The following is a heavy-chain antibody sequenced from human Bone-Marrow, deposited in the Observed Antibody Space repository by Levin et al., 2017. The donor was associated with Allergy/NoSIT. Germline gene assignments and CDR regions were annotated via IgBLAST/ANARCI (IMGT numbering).Heavy chain of an antibody. CDR1: GFTFSTYS. J-gene: IGHJ4*02. Sequence: PSETLSLTCAASGFTFSTYSMNWVRQAPGKGLEWVSSISSGSTYIYYADSVKGRFTISRDNAKNSLYLQMNSLRAEDTAVYYCAREQVGSETAFDYWGQGTLVTVSS. CDR2: ISSGSTYI. V-gene: IGHV3-21*01. CDR3: AREQVGSETAFDY. D-gene: IGHD2-15*01.